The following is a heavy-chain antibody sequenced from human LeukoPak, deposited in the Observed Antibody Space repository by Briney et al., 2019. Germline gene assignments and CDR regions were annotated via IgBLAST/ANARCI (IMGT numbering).Heavy chain of an antibody. CDR1: GYTFTSYD. Sequence: ASVKVSCQASGYTFTSYDINWVRQATGQGLEWMGWMNPNSGNTGYAQNFQGRVTMTRNTSISTADMELSSMISEDTAVYYCARGMGYDILTGSYRHYYYYGMDVWGQGTTVTVSS. D-gene: IGHD3-9*01. V-gene: IGHV1-8*01. CDR3: ARGMGYDILTGSYRHYYYYGMDV. CDR2: MNPNSGNT. J-gene: IGHJ6*02.